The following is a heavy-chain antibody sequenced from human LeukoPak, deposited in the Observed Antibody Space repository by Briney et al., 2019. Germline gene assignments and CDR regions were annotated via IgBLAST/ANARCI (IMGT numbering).Heavy chain of an antibody. CDR2: ISGSGGST. Sequence: HPGGSLRLSCAASGFTFSSYAMSWVRQAPGKGLEWVSAISGSGGSTYYADSVKGRFTISRDNSKNTLYLQMNSLRAEDTAVYYCAKDGGIQLWLRYYYGMDVWGQGTTVTVSS. D-gene: IGHD5-18*01. V-gene: IGHV3-23*01. J-gene: IGHJ6*02. CDR1: GFTFSSYA. CDR3: AKDGGIQLWLRYYYGMDV.